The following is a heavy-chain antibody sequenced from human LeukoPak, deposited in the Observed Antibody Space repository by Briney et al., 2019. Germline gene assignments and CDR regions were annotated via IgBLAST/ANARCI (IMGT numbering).Heavy chain of an antibody. Sequence: SETLSLTCAVYGGSFSGYYWSWIRQPPGKGLEWIGETNHSGSTNYNPSLKSRVTISVDTSKNQFSLKLSSVTAADTAVYYCALSEWLVRDAFDIWGQGTMVTVSS. V-gene: IGHV4-34*01. D-gene: IGHD6-19*01. CDR2: TNHSGST. J-gene: IGHJ3*02. CDR3: ALSEWLVRDAFDI. CDR1: GGSFSGYY.